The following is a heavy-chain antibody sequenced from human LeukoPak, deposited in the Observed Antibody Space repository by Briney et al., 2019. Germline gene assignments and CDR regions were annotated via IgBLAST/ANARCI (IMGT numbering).Heavy chain of an antibody. CDR1: GFTFSSYA. V-gene: IGHV3-30-3*01. CDR3: ARGHHYYDSSGYSAGAFDI. D-gene: IGHD3-22*01. CDR2: ITYDGSNK. Sequence: GGSLRLSCAASGFTFSSYAMHWVRQAPGKGLEWVAVITYDGSNKYYADSVKGRFTISRDNSKNTLYLQMNSLRAEDTAVYYCARGHHYYDSSGYSAGAFDIWGQGTMVTVSS. J-gene: IGHJ3*02.